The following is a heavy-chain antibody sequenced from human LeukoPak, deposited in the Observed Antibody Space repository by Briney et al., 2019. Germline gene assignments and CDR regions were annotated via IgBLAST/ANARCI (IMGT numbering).Heavy chain of an antibody. J-gene: IGHJ4*02. CDR1: GFTFSSYW. Sequence: GGPLRLSCAASGFTFSSYWMHWVRQAPGKGLVWVSRINSDGSSTSYADSVKGRFTISRDNAKNTLYLQMNSLRAEDTAVYYCARGGSGYCSAGSCYPIDYWGQGALVTVSS. V-gene: IGHV3-74*01. D-gene: IGHD2-15*01. CDR3: ARGGSGYCSAGSCYPIDY. CDR2: INSDGSST.